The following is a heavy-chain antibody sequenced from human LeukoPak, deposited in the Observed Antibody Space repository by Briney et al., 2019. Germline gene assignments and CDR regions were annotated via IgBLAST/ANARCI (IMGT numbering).Heavy chain of an antibody. J-gene: IGHJ4*02. CDR1: GFSFSNYA. D-gene: IGHD3-10*01. CDR3: AKDNYGSSVY. V-gene: IGHV3-23*01. Sequence: GGSLRLSCAASGFSFSNYAMSWVRQAPGKGLEWVSAISGRDGSTYYAGSVKGRFTISRDNSKNTLYLQMNSLRAEDTAVYYCAKDNYGSSVYWGQGTLVTVSS. CDR2: ISGRDGST.